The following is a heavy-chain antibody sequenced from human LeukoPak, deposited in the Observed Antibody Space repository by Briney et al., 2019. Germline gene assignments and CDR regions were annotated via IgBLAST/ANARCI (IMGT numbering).Heavy chain of an antibody. CDR2: IYSGGSR. V-gene: IGHV3-53*01. CDR1: GFTVSSKY. D-gene: IGHD6-13*01. J-gene: IGHJ6*01. Sequence: GGSLRLSCAAPGFTVSSKYMSWVRQAPGKGLEWGSVIYSGGSRYHPDSVRGRFTISRDNSKTTLYLQMNSLRAEDTAVYYCARVAAGNYYYYGMDVWGQGTTVTVSS. CDR3: ARVAAGNYYYYGMDV.